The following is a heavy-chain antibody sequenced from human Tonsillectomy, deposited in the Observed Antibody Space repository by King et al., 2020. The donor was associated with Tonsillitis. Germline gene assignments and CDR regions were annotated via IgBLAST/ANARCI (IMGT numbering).Heavy chain of an antibody. CDR1: GGPISSYY. Sequence: VQLQESGPGLVKSSETLSLTCTVSGGPISSYYWSWIRQPPGKGLEWIGYIHYSGSTNYNPSLKSRVTISVHTSKNQFSLKLSSVTAADTAVYYCARHSGGNHDVFDIWGQGTVVTVSS. D-gene: IGHD3-10*01. CDR2: IHYSGST. CDR3: ARHSGGNHDVFDI. V-gene: IGHV4-59*08. J-gene: IGHJ3*02.